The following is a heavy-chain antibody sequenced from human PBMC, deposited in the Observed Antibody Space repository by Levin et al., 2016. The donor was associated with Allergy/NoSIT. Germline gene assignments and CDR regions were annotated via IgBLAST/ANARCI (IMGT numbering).Heavy chain of an antibody. CDR1: GGSFSGYY. CDR2: ISHSGST. V-gene: IGHV4-34*01. CDR3: ARGRYYYDSRADAMYFQH. J-gene: IGHJ1*01. D-gene: IGHD3-22*01. Sequence: SETLSLTCAVYGGSFSGYYWSWIRQPPGKGLEWIGEISHSGSTNYNPSLKSRVTISVDTSKNQFSLKLSSVTAADTAVYYCARGRYYYDSRADAMYFQHWGQGTLVTVSS.